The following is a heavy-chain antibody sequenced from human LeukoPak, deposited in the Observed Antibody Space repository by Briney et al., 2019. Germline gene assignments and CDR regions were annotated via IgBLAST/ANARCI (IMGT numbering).Heavy chain of an antibody. D-gene: IGHD1-26*01. CDR2: ISDSGTTT. Sequence: GGSLRLSCVASGFTFSTYTMNWIRPAPGKGLEWVSAISDSGTTTYYADSVKGRFTISRDNSKNTLSLQMNSLRVEDTAVYYCARYTIVGATDGMDVWGQGTTVTVSS. V-gene: IGHV3-23*01. CDR1: GFTFSTYT. CDR3: ARYTIVGATDGMDV. J-gene: IGHJ6*02.